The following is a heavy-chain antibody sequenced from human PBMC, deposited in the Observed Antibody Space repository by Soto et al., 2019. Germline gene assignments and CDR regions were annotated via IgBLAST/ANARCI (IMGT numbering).Heavy chain of an antibody. V-gene: IGHV4-34*01. D-gene: IGHD4-4*01. J-gene: IGHJ6*03. Sequence: SETLSLTCAVYGGSFSGYYWSWIRQPPGKGLEWIGEINHSGSTNYNPSLKSRVTISVDTSKNQFSLKLSSVTAADTAVYYCARGRLTNYYYYYLDVWGKGTKVTVSS. CDR3: ARGRLTNYYYYYLDV. CDR1: GGSFSGYY. CDR2: INHSGST.